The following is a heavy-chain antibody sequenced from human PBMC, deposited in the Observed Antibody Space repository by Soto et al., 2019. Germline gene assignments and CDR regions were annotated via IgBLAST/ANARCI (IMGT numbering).Heavy chain of an antibody. D-gene: IGHD5-18*01. CDR2: IYYSGST. V-gene: IGHV4-31*03. CDR3: ARSGYSYGPNPLLY. Sequence: PSETLSLTFTVSGGSISSSSYYWGWIRQPPGKGLEWIGYIYYSGSTYYNPSLKSRVTISVDTSKNQFSLKLSSVTAADTAVYYCARSGYSYGPNPLLYWGQGTLVTVPQ. CDR1: GGSISSSSYY. J-gene: IGHJ4*02.